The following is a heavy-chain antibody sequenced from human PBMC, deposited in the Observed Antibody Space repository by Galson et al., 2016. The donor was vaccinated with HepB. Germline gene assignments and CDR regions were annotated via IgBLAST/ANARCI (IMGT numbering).Heavy chain of an antibody. CDR3: AKNGVYYDPLTGHFDY. D-gene: IGHD3-9*01. Sequence: SLRLSCAASGFTFRAYAMNWVRQAPGKGLEWVSSISGTGYIYYAASVQGRFTISRDDSKNTVYLQMDSLRAEDTAVYYCAKNGVYYDPLTGHFDYWGQGTPVTVSS. CDR2: ISGTGYI. V-gene: IGHV3-23*01. CDR1: GFTFRAYA. J-gene: IGHJ4*02.